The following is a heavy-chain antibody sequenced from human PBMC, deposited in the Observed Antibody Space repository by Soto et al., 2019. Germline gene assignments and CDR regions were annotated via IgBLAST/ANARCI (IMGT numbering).Heavy chain of an antibody. Sequence: QVQLVESGGGVVQPGRSLRLSCVASGFTFSSYGMHWVRQAPGKGLEWVAVLSFDGDNEHYADSVKGRFTLSRDNPKNTLYLEMNSRRVEDTAVYYCANVASVPGYWGQGTLVTVSS. CDR1: GFTFSSYG. J-gene: IGHJ4*02. CDR3: ANVASVPGY. CDR2: LSFDGDNE. V-gene: IGHV3-30*18.